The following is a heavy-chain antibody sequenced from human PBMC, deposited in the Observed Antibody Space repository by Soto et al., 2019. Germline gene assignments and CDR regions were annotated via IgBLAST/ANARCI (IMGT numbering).Heavy chain of an antibody. CDR2: ISSSSSTI. CDR3: ARVFYSVAGTGGLDY. V-gene: IGHV3-48*02. CDR1: GFTFSSYS. J-gene: IGHJ4*02. Sequence: EVRLVESGGGLVQPGGSLRLSCAASGFTFSSYSMNWVRQAPGKGLEWVSYISSSSSTIYYADSVKGRFTISRDNAKNSLYLQMNSLRDGDTAVYYCARVFYSVAGTGGLDYWGQGTLVTVSS. D-gene: IGHD6-19*01.